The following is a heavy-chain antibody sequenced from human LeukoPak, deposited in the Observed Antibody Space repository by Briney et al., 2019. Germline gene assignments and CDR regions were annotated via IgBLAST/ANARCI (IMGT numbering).Heavy chain of an antibody. J-gene: IGHJ5*02. CDR1: GFTFSSSA. Sequence: GGSLRLSCAASGFTFSSSAMSWVRQAPGKGLEWVSSITSAGGGSYYPDSVKGRFTISRDNSRDTLYLQMNSLRAEDTAIYYCAKDTAGYCSGGSCYSLESWGQGTLVTVSS. V-gene: IGHV3-23*01. CDR2: ITSAGGGS. D-gene: IGHD2-15*01. CDR3: AKDTAGYCSGGSCYSLES.